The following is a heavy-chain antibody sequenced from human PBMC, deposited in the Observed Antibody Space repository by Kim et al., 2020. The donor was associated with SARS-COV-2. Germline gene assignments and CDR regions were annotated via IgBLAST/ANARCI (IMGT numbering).Heavy chain of an antibody. V-gene: IGHV3-21*01. J-gene: IGHJ3*02. Sequence: DSVKGRCTISRDNAKNSLYLQMKSLRAEDTAVYDCAREMYSSSSGYAFDIWGQGTMVTVSS. D-gene: IGHD6-6*01. CDR3: AREMYSSSSGYAFDI.